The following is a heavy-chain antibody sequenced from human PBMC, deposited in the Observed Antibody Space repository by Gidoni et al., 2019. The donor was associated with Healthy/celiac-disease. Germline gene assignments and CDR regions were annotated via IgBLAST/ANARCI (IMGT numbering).Heavy chain of an antibody. J-gene: IGHJ5*02. Sequence: EVQLVESGGGLVQPGRSLRLSCAASGFTFDDYAMHWVRQAPGKGLEWVSGISWNSGSIGYADSVKGRFTISRDNAKNSLYLQMNSLRAEDTALYYCAKGVRYYDSSAETRTWFDPWGQGTLVTVSS. CDR2: ISWNSGSI. CDR3: AKGVRYYDSSAETRTWFDP. D-gene: IGHD3-22*01. CDR1: GFTFDDYA. V-gene: IGHV3-9*01.